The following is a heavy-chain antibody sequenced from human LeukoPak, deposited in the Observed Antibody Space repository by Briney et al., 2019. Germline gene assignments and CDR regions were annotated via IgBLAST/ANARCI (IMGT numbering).Heavy chain of an antibody. CDR1: GGTFSSYA. CDR3: AEQARDGYNL. V-gene: IGHV1-69*13. D-gene: IGHD5-24*01. Sequence: ASVKVSCKASGGTFSSYAISWVRQAPGQGLEWMGGIIPIFGTANYAQKFQGRVTITADESTSTAYMELSSLRSEDTAVYYCAEQARDGYNLWGQGTLVTVSS. J-gene: IGHJ4*02. CDR2: IIPIFGTA.